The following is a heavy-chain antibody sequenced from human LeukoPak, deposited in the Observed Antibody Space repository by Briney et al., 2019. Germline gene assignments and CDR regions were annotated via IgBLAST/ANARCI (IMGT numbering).Heavy chain of an antibody. D-gene: IGHD6-25*01. J-gene: IGHJ5*02. CDR1: GGSISTFY. V-gene: IGHV4-4*07. Sequence: PSETLSLTCTVSGGSISTFYWTWIRQPAGKALEWIGRINNSGSTNYNPSLRSRVNMSVDRSKNQFSVTLSSVTAADTAVYFCAREGGDPRWLDPWGQGTLVTVSS. CDR3: AREGGDPRWLDP. CDR2: INNSGST.